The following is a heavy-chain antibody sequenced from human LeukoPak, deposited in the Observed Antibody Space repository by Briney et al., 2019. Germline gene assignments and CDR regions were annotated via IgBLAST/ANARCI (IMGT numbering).Heavy chain of an antibody. D-gene: IGHD7-27*01. J-gene: IGHJ6*03. CDR1: GGSISSSNW. V-gene: IGHV4-4*02. CDR2: IYHSGST. Sequence: KRSETLSLTCAVSGGSISSSNWWSWVRQPPGKGLEWIGEIYHSGSTNYNPSLKSRVTISVDKSKNQFSLKLSSVTAADTAVYYCARDPRVPNPPLGWYYHMDVWGKGTTVTVSS. CDR3: ARDPRVPNPPLGWYYHMDV.